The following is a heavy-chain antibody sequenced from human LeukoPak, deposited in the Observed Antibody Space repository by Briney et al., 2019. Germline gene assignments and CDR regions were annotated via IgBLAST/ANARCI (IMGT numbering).Heavy chain of an antibody. J-gene: IGHJ4*02. CDR3: VRHSGRAGGQ. CDR2: ISANGGDI. Sequence: PGGSLRLSCAASGFNFGFHYMSWLRQAPGKRPEWISYISANGGDIAYADSVKGRFTISRYNAKNSLHLQMNRLRVEDTAVYHCVRHSGRAGGQWGQGTLIAVSS. V-gene: IGHV3-11*01. D-gene: IGHD3-10*01. CDR1: GFNFGFHY.